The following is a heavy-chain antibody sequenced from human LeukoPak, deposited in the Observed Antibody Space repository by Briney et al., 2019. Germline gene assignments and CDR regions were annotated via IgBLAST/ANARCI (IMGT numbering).Heavy chain of an antibody. CDR3: ASNPHPYYYDSSGYYLGFDY. Sequence: ASVKVSCKASGGTFSSYTISWVRQAPGQGLEWMGRIIPIFGTPNYAQKFQGRVTIATDESTSTAYMELSSLRSEDTAVYYCASNPHPYYYDSSGYYLGFDYWGQGTLVTVSS. V-gene: IGHV1-69*05. CDR1: GGTFSSYT. CDR2: IIPIFGTP. J-gene: IGHJ4*02. D-gene: IGHD3-22*01.